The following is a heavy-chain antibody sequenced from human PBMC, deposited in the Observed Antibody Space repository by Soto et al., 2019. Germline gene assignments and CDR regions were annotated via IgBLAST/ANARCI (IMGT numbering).Heavy chain of an antibody. CDR3: ASSSRGYYYDSSGYFDY. V-gene: IGHV4-59*01. J-gene: IGHJ4*02. CDR1: GGSISSYY. Sequence: SETLSLTCTVSGGSISSYYWSWIRQPPGKGLEWIGYIYYSGSTNYNPSLKSRVTISVDTSKNQFSLKLSSVTAADTAVYYCASSSRGYYYDSSGYFDYWGQGTLVTVSS. CDR2: IYYSGST. D-gene: IGHD3-22*01.